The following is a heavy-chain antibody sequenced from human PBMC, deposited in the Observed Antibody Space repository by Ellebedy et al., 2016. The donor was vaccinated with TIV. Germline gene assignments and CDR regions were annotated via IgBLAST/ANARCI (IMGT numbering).Heavy chain of an antibody. D-gene: IGHD4-17*01. Sequence: GESLKISCAASGFSFRSYWMSWVRQAPGKGLEWVANIYQDGSDQYYVDSVKGRFTISRDNANKSLFLQMNSLRVGDTAVYFCARRGSYGDYAVQVNSWFDSWGQGTLVTVS. J-gene: IGHJ5*01. CDR1: GFSFRSYW. CDR2: IYQDGSDQ. V-gene: IGHV3-7*01. CDR3: ARRGSYGDYAVQVNSWFDS.